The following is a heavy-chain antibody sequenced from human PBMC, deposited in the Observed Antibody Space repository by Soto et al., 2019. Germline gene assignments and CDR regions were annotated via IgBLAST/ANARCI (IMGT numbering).Heavy chain of an antibody. CDR1: GGSFSGYY. J-gene: IGHJ5*02. CDR3: ARGQRVRFLEWTYDNWFDP. CDR2: INHSGST. Sequence: QVQLQQWGAGLLKPSETLSLTCAVYGGSFSGYYWSWIRQPPGKGLEWIGEINHSGSTNYNPSLKSRVTISVDTSKNQFSLKLSSVTAADTAVYYCARGQRVRFLEWTYDNWFDPWGQGTLVTVSS. V-gene: IGHV4-34*01. D-gene: IGHD3-3*01.